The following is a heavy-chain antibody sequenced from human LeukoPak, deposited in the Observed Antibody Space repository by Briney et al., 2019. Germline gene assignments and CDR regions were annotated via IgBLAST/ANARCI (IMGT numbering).Heavy chain of an antibody. J-gene: IGHJ4*02. V-gene: IGHV3-11*05. CDR1: GFTFSDYY. D-gene: IGHD2-2*01. Sequence: PGGSLRLSCAASGFTFSDYYMSWIRQAPGKGLEWVSYISSSSSYTNYADSVKGRFTISRDNAKNSLYLQMDSLRAEDTAVYYCARVHSSTYLATDYWGQGTLVTVSS. CDR3: ARVHSSTYLATDY. CDR2: ISSSSSYT.